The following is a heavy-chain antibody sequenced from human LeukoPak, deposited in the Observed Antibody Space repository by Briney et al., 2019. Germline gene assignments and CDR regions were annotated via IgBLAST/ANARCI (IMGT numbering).Heavy chain of an antibody. D-gene: IGHD6-13*01. CDR1: GYTFTSYG. J-gene: IGHJ3*02. CDR2: ISAYNGNT. Sequence: ASVKVSCKASGYTFTSYGISWVRQAPGQGLEWMGWISAYNGNTNYAQKLQGRVTMTTDTSTSTAYMELRSLRSDDTAVYYCEASWSRGGDAFVIWGQGTMVTVSS. V-gene: IGHV1-18*01. CDR3: EASWSRGGDAFVI.